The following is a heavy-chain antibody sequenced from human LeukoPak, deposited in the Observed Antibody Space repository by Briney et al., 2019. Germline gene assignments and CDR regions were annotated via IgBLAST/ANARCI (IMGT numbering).Heavy chain of an antibody. D-gene: IGHD2-2*01. Sequence: GASVKVSCKASGGTFSSYAISWVRQAPGQGLEWMGGIIPIFGTANYAQKFQGRVTITTDESTSTAYMELSSLRSEDTAVYYCARGRLGYCSSTSCSPFDYWGQGTLVTVSS. CDR1: GGTFSSYA. CDR3: ARGRLGYCSSTSCSPFDY. J-gene: IGHJ4*02. V-gene: IGHV1-69*05. CDR2: IIPIFGTA.